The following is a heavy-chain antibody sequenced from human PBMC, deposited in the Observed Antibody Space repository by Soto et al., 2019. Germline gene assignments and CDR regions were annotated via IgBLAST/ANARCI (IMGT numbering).Heavy chain of an antibody. CDR2: INAGNGNT. D-gene: IGHD3-3*01. J-gene: IGHJ4*02. CDR1: GYTFTSYA. V-gene: IGHV1-3*01. CDR3: ARGLSRAYDGPFDY. Sequence: ASVKVSCKASGYTFTSYAMHWVRQAPGQRLEWMGWINAGNGNTKYSQKFQGRVTITRDTSASTAYMELSSLRSEDTAVYYCARGLSRAYDGPFDYWGQGTLVTVSS.